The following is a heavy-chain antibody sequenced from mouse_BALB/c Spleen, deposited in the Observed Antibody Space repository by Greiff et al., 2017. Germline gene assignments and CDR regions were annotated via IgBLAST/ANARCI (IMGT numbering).Heavy chain of an antibody. J-gene: IGHJ4*01. D-gene: IGHD1-1*01. CDR2: IDPSDSYT. Sequence: VQLQQSGAELVKPGASVKLSCKASGYTFTSYWMHWVKQRPGQGLEWIGEIDPSDSYTNYNQKFKGKATLTVDKSSSTAYMQLSSLTSEDSAVYYCARRLRAMDYWGQGTSVTVSS. V-gene: IGHV1-69*02. CDR1: GYTFTSYW. CDR3: ARRLRAMDY.